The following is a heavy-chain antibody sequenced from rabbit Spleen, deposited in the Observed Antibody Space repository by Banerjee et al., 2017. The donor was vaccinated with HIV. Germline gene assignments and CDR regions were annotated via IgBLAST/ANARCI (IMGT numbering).Heavy chain of an antibody. J-gene: IGHJ6*01. CDR1: GIDFSSST. CDR2: IYGGAIGST. V-gene: IGHV1S45*01. CDR3: ARDTGTSFSTYGMDL. D-gene: IGHD8-1*01. Sequence: QEQLEESGGGLVRPGGTLTLTCKASGIDFSSSTICWVRQAPGKGLECIACIYGGAIGSTYYATWAKGRFTISKTSSTTVTLQMTSLTAADTATYFCARDTGTSFSTYGMDLWGPGPLVTVS.